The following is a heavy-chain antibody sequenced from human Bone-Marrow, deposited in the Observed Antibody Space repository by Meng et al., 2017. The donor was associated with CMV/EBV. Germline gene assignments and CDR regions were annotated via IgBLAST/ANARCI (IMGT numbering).Heavy chain of an antibody. CDR3: AGKTDQLLYYYYGMDV. D-gene: IGHD2-2*01. V-gene: IGHV3-53*01. Sequence: GESLKISCAASGFTVSSNYMSWVRQAPGKGLEWVSVIYSGGSTYYADSVEGRFTISRDNSKNTLYLQMNSLRAEDTAVYYCAGKTDQLLYYYYGMDVWGQGTTVTVSS. CDR2: IYSGGST. J-gene: IGHJ6*02. CDR1: GFTVSSNY.